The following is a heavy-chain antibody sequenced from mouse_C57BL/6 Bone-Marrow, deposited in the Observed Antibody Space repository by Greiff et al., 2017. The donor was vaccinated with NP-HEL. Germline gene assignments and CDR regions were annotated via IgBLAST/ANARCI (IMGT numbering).Heavy chain of an antibody. J-gene: IGHJ2*01. CDR2: IHPNSGST. CDR3: ARSYYSNFDY. CDR1: GYTFTSYS. V-gene: IGHV1-64*01. D-gene: IGHD2-5*01. Sequence: QVQLQQPGAELVKPGASVKLSCKASGYTFTSYSMHWVKQRPGQGLEWIGMIHPNSGSTNYNEKFKSKATLTVDKSSSTAYMQLSSLTSDDSAVYYCARSYYSNFDYWGQGTTLTVSS.